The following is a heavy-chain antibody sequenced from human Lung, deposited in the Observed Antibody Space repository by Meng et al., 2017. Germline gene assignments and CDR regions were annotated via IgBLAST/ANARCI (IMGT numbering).Heavy chain of an antibody. J-gene: IGHJ4*02. CDR3: ARENVGDGGYDFDF. V-gene: IGHV1-2*06. CDR2: INPNSGGT. Sequence: QVQLVQSGAEVKKPGASVKVSCKASGYTFTDYYIHWVRQAPGRGLEWMGRINPNSGGTNYVQKFQGRVTMTRDTSISTAYMELTRLRSDDTAIYYCARENVGDGGYDFDFWGRGTLVTVSS. CDR1: GYTFTDYY. D-gene: IGHD5-12*01.